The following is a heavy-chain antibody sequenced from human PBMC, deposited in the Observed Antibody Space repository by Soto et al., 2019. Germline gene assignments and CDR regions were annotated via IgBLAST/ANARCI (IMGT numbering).Heavy chain of an antibody. V-gene: IGHV4-59*01. D-gene: IGHD3-16*02. CDR2: IYYSGST. Sequence: SETLSLTCTVSGGSISSYYWSWIRQPPGKGLEWIGYIYYSGSTNYNPSLKSRVTVSRDNSKNTQYLQMNSLRAEDTAVYFCAKALGELSPESFDNWGRGTLVTVS. CDR1: GGSISSYY. J-gene: IGHJ4*02. CDR3: AKALGELSPESFDN.